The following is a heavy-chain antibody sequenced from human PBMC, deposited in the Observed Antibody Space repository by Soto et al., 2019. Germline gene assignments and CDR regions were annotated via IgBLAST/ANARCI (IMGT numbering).Heavy chain of an antibody. V-gene: IGHV4-4*02. Sequence: QVQLQESGPGLVKPSGTLSLTCAVSGGSISSSNWWSWVRQPPGKGLEWIGEIYHSGSTKYNPSLKSRGTISVDKSKNQFSPKVSSVTAADTAVYYCASVRGGYYYGMDVWGQGTTVTVSS. CDR1: GGSISSSNW. CDR3: ASVRGGYYYGMDV. D-gene: IGHD3-10*02. J-gene: IGHJ6*02. CDR2: IYHSGST.